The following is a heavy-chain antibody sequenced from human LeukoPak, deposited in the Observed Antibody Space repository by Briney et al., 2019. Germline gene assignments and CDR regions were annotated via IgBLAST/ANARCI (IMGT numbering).Heavy chain of an antibody. CDR1: GGSISSYY. Sequence: PSETLSLTCTVSGGSISSYYGSWIRQPPGKGLEWIGYIYYSGSTNYNPSLKSRVTISVDTSKNQFSLKLSSVTAADTAVYYCASSQGPYLGYYYYYYMDVWGKGTTVTVSS. V-gene: IGHV4-59*01. CDR2: IYYSGST. D-gene: IGHD2/OR15-2a*01. CDR3: ASSQGPYLGYYYYYYMDV. J-gene: IGHJ6*03.